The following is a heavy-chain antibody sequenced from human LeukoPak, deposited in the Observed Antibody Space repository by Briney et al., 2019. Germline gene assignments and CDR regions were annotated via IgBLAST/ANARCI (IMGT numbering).Heavy chain of an antibody. V-gene: IGHV3-30*02. CDR1: GFTFNTYG. J-gene: IGHJ5*02. Sequence: GGSLRLSCAASGFTFNTYGMHWVRQAPGKGLEWVAFIRFDGSSKYYADSVKGRFTTSRDNSKNTLYLQMNSLRADDTAVYYCIGGYSSAWYNWFDPWGQGTLVTVSS. D-gene: IGHD6-19*01. CDR2: IRFDGSSK. CDR3: IGGYSSAWYNWFDP.